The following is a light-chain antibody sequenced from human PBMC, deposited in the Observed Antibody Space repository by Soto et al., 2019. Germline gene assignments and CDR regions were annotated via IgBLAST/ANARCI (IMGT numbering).Light chain of an antibody. CDR3: QRGYVAPYS. Sequence: DIQMTQSPSSVSASIGDTVTITCRASQDINVYLNWYQQKPGEVPKLLIYSASTLHSSVPSRFTGSGSETVFSLTISGLHPEDFATYYSQRGYVAPYSFGQGTK. J-gene: IGKJ2*03. V-gene: IGKV1-39*01. CDR2: SAS. CDR1: QDINVY.